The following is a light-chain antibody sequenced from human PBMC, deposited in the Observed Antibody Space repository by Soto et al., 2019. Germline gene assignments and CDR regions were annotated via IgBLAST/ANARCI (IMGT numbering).Light chain of an antibody. V-gene: IGKV3-15*01. J-gene: IGKJ4*01. CDR2: GES. CDR1: QSVISK. CDR3: QQRNSWPLT. Sequence: EIVMTQSPATLSVSPGERATLSCRASQSVISKLAWYQQKPGQAPRLLIYGESTRATDIPGRFSGSGSGTEFTLTISSLEPEDFAFYYCQQRNSWPLTFGGGTKVDIK.